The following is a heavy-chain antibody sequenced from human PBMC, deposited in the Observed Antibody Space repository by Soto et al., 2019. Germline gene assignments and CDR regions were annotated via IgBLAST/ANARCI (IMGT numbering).Heavy chain of an antibody. J-gene: IGHJ5*02. CDR1: GGSFSGYY. V-gene: IGHV4-34*01. D-gene: IGHD3-3*01. CDR2: INHSGST. Sequence: QVQLQQWGAGLLKPSETLSLTCAVYGGSFSGYYWSWIRQPPGKGLEWIGEINHSGSTNYNPSLKRRVTISVDTSKNQFSLKLSSVTAADTAVYYCARGPVMRFWSGYFTGWFDPWGQGTLVTVSS. CDR3: ARGPVMRFWSGYFTGWFDP.